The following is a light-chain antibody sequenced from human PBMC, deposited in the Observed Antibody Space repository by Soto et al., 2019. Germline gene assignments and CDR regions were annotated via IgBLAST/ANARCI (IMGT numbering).Light chain of an antibody. CDR2: EVT. J-gene: IGLJ1*01. CDR3: SSYAGSNMGV. Sequence: QSVLTQPPSASGSPGQSVTISCTGTSSDVGAYKFVSWYQQHPGKAPKLLIYEVTQRPSGVPDRFSGSKSGNTASLTVSGLQAEDDADYYCSSYAGSNMGVFGTGTKLTVL. V-gene: IGLV2-8*01. CDR1: SSDVGAYKF.